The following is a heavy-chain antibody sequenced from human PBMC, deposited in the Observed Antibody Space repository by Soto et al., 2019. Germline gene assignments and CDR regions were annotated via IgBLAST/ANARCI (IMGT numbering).Heavy chain of an antibody. J-gene: IGHJ4*02. Sequence: GGSLRLSCAASGFTFSSYGMHWVRQAPGKGLEWVAVISYDGSNKYYADSVKGRFTISRDNSKNTLYLQMNSLRAEDTAVYYCAKGGYYDSSGYYSDYWGQGTLVTVSS. D-gene: IGHD3-22*01. CDR2: ISYDGSNK. CDR3: AKGGYYDSSGYYSDY. V-gene: IGHV3-30*18. CDR1: GFTFSSYG.